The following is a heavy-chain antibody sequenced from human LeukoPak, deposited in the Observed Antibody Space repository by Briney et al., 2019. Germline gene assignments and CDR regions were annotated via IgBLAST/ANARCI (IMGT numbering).Heavy chain of an antibody. CDR3: ARDGAPTPVTMIAEYYFDY. CDR2: INPSGGST. CDR1: GYTFTSYY. V-gene: IGHV1-46*01. J-gene: IGHJ4*02. D-gene: IGHD3-22*01. Sequence: ASVKVSCKASGYTFTSYYMHRVRQAPGQGLEWMGIINPSGGSTSYAQKFQGRVTMTRDTSTSTVYMELSSLRSEDTAVYYCARDGAPTPVTMIAEYYFDYWGQGTLVTVSS.